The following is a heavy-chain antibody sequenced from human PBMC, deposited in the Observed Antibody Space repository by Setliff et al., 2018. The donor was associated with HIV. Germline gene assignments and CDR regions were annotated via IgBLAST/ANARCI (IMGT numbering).Heavy chain of an antibody. V-gene: IGHV4-59*11. D-gene: IGHD6-13*01. Sequence: SETLSLTCTVSGSSITSHYWSWIRQSPGRELEWIGYIYSTGSTNYNPSLQSRVSISMDASKNKFSLKVTSVTSADTAVYYCVRDTEVSSSWSFDYWGQGTLVTVSS. J-gene: IGHJ4*02. CDR2: IYSTGST. CDR1: GSSITSHY. CDR3: VRDTEVSSSWSFDY.